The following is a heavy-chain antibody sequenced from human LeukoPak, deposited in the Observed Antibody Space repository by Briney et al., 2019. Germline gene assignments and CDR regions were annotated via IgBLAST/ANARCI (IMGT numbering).Heavy chain of an antibody. J-gene: IGHJ6*03. V-gene: IGHV4-59*01. CDR1: GGSLSDSY. CDR3: ARVIAVGGTGDSYMDV. CDR2: IYYSGST. D-gene: IGHD6-19*01. Sequence: RPSETLSLTCTVYGGSLSDSYWSWIRQPPGKGLEWIGYIYYSGSTNYNPSLKSPVTISVDTPTNQFSLKLSAVTAADTAVDYCARVIAVGGTGDSYMDVWGKGTTVTVSS.